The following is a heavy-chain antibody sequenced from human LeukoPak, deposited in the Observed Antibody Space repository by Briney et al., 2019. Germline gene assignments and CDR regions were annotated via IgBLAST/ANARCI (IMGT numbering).Heavy chain of an antibody. J-gene: IGHJ3*02. CDR1: GFTVSSNY. CDR2: IYSGGST. V-gene: IGHV3-66*01. D-gene: IGHD3-16*01. Sequence: TGGSLRLSCAASGFTVSSNYMSWVRQAPGKGLEWVSVIYSGGSTYYADSVKGRFTISRDNSKNTLYLQMNGLRAEDTAVYYCARDRRGWGVWGTFDAFDIWGQGTMVTVSS. CDR3: ARDRRGWGVWGTFDAFDI.